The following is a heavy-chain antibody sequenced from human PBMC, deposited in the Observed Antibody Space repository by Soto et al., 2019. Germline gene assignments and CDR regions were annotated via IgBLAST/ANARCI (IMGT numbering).Heavy chain of an antibody. V-gene: IGHV1-18*01. D-gene: IGHD3-16*01. CDR1: GYTFDTYG. J-gene: IGHJ4*02. CDR2: ISAYNGHT. Sequence: QVQLVQSGSEVKRPGASVKVSCKASGYTFDTYGISWVRQAPGQGLEWMGWISAYNGHTDYAQRFQGRVTMTTDTSTNTVSSELRGLRSDDTAVYYCARGRTWGARDFDYWGQGTLVTVSS. CDR3: ARGRTWGARDFDY.